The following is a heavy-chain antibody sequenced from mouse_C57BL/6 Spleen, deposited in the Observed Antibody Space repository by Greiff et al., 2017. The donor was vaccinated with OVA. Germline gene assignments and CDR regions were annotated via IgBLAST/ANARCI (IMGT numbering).Heavy chain of an antibody. D-gene: IGHD3-1*01. Sequence: VQLQQSGPVLVKPGASVKMSCKASGYTFTDYYMNWGKQSHGKSLEWIGVINPYNGGTSYNQKFKGKATLTVDKSSSTAYMELNSLTSEDSAVYYCAREGLRDYDYWGQGTTLTVSS. V-gene: IGHV1-19*01. CDR2: INPYNGGT. CDR3: AREGLRDYDY. CDR1: GYTFTDYY. J-gene: IGHJ2*01.